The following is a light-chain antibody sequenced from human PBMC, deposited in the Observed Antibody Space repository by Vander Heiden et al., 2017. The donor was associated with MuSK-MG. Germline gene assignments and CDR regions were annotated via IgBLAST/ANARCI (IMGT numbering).Light chain of an antibody. CDR2: GAS. Sequence: DIQMPHSPSSLSASVGDRVIITCRASQSVRKFLNWYQQNPGQAPTLLIYGASILKSGAPSRFIGSGSGTDFTLTISSLQPEDFATYFCQHTYSDLVLSLGGGTKVEIK. V-gene: IGKV1-39*01. CDR3: QHTYSDLVLS. J-gene: IGKJ4*01. CDR1: QSVRKF.